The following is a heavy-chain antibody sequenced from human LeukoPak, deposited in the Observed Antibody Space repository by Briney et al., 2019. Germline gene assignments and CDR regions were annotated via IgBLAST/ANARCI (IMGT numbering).Heavy chain of an antibody. D-gene: IGHD5-18*01. J-gene: IGHJ4*02. CDR2: IIPILGIG. Sequence: SVKVSCKAAGGTFSSYAISWVRQAPGQGLEWMGRIIPILGIGNYAQKFEGRVTITADTSTSTAYRELSSLRSAHTAVYYCARGSGYSYGSLGYWGQGALVSVSS. V-gene: IGHV1-69*04. CDR1: GGTFSSYA. CDR3: ARGSGYSYGSLGY.